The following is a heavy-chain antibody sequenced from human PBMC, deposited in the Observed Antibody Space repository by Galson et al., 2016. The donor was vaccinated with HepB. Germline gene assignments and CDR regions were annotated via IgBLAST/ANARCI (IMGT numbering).Heavy chain of an antibody. D-gene: IGHD2-21*02. V-gene: IGHV4-4*08. CDR2: VSSSGNT. Sequence: ETLSLTCTVSGGAVSSYYWNWIRQTPGKGLEWIGYVSSSGNTKYNPSLKSRVTISVDMSKDQFSLKLTSVTAADTAVYYCATRIVTANKNYGLDIWGQGTTVIVSS. CDR1: GGAVSSYY. J-gene: IGHJ6*02. CDR3: ATRIVTANKNYGLDI.